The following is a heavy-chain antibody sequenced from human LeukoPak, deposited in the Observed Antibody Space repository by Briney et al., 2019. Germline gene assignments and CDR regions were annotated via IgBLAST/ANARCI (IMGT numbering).Heavy chain of an antibody. CDR1: GFTFSSYA. D-gene: IGHD5-18*01. J-gene: IGHJ6*02. CDR3: AKWDTAIATFGYYGMDV. Sequence: GGSLRLSCAASGFTFSSYAMSWVRQAPGKGLEWVSAISGSGGSTYYADSVRGRFTISRDNSKNTLYLQMNSLRAEDTAVYYCAKWDTAIATFGYYGMDVWGQGTTVTVSS. CDR2: ISGSGGST. V-gene: IGHV3-23*01.